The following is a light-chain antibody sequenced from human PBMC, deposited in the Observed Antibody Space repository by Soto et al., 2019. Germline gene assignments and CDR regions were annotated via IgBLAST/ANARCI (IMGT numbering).Light chain of an antibody. J-gene: IGLJ1*01. CDR2: EVN. CDR3: RSYAGSNNYV. CDR1: ISDVGNYDS. Sequence: QCSLTQPHSAPASRGQSFTIACTGTISDVGNYDSVSWYQHHPGKAPQAVIYEVNKRPSGVPDRFSGSTSGNTASLTVSGLQAEDEGDYYCRSYAGSNNYVFGTGTKVTVL. V-gene: IGLV2-8*01.